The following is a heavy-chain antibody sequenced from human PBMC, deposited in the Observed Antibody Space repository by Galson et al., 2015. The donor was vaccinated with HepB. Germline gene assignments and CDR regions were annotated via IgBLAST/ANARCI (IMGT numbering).Heavy chain of an antibody. CDR2: INGDGSDT. V-gene: IGHV3-74*01. J-gene: IGHJ4*02. CDR3: ASLVVVITTDFDY. CDR1: GVTFSSRW. Sequence: SLRLSCAASGVTFSSRWMHWVRRAPGKGLVWVSRINGDGSDTNYADSVKGRFSISRDNSKNTLYLQMNSLRAEDTAVYYCASLVVVITTDFDYWGQGTLVTVSS. D-gene: IGHD3-22*01.